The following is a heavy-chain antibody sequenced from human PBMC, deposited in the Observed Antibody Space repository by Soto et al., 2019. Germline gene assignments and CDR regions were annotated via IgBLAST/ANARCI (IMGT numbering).Heavy chain of an antibody. CDR3: AGGDIVPTGFDP. CDR2: IYYSGST. J-gene: IGHJ5*02. D-gene: IGHD2-8*01. V-gene: IGHV4-30-4*01. Sequence: QVQLQESGPGLVKPSQTLSLTCTVSGGSISSDEYYWSWIRQPPGKGLVWIGYIYYSGSTYYNPSLKSRVTISVDTSKNQFSLKLSSVTAAYTAVYYCAGGDIVPTGFDPWGQGTLVTVSS. CDR1: GGSISSDEYY.